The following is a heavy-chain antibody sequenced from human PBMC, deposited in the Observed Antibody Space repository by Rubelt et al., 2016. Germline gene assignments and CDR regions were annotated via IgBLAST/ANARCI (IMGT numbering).Heavy chain of an antibody. CDR2: IDPSDSYT. V-gene: IGHV5-10-1*03. CDR3: ARHGRELITMVRGVDY. D-gene: IGHD3-10*01. CDR1: GYSFTSYW. Sequence: EVQLVQSGAEVKKPGESLRISCKGSGYSFTSYWISWVRQMPGKGLEWMGRIDPSDSYTNYSPSFQGHVTISADKSISTAYLQWSSLKASDTAMYYCARHGRELITMVRGVDYWGQGTLVTVSS. J-gene: IGHJ4*02.